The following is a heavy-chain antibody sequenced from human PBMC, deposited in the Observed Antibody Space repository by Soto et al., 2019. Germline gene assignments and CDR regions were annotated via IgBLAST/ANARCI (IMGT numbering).Heavy chain of an antibody. CDR2: IAYDGSDK. J-gene: IGHJ6*02. Sequence: VQLVESGGGEVQPGRSLRLSCAASGFKYTDFALHWVRQAPGKGLEWVAIIAYDGSDKYYADSVRGRFAISRDNPKNTLYLEMNSLRPEDTAVYFCARRAWDSSYAIDVWGHGTTVTVFS. CDR1: GFKYTDFA. D-gene: IGHD3-22*01. V-gene: IGHV3-30*09. CDR3: ARRAWDSSYAIDV.